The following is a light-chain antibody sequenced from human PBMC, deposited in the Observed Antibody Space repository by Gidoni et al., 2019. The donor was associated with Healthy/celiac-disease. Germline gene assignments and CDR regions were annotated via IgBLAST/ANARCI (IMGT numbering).Light chain of an antibody. Sequence: DIQMTQSPSTLSASVGDRVTITCRASQSISSWLAWYQQKPGKAPKLLIYDASSLESGTEFTLTISSLQPDDFATYYCQQYNSYSMYTFGQGTKLEIK. CDR3: QQYNSYSMYT. CDR2: DAS. J-gene: IGKJ2*01. V-gene: IGKV1-5*01. CDR1: QSISSW.